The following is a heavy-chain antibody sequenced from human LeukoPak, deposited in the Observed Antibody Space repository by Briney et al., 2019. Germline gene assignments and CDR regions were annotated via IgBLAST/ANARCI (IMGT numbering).Heavy chain of an antibody. V-gene: IGHV3-21*06. CDR1: GFTFSAYN. Sequence: GGSLRLSCAASGFTFSAYNMNWVRRTPGKGLEWVSSITTSSSYMFYADSVRGRFTISRDNAENSLYLQMDSLRVEDTAEYYCARDPYSGNYGAYYYYYMDVWGKGTTVTVSS. CDR2: ITTSSSYM. D-gene: IGHD1-26*01. CDR3: ARDPYSGNYGAYYYYYMDV. J-gene: IGHJ6*03.